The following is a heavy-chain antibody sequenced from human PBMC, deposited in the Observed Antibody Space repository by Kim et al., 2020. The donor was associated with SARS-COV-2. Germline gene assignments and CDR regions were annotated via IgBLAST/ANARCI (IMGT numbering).Heavy chain of an antibody. J-gene: IGHJ4*02. V-gene: IGHV4-34*01. D-gene: IGHD1-26*01. CDR2: INHSGST. CDR1: GGSFSGYY. CDR3: ARGLNYYGLDY. Sequence: SETLSLTCAVYGGSFSGYYWSWIRQPPGKGLEWIGEINHSGSTNYNPSLKSRVTISVDTSKNQFSLKLSSVTAADTAVYYCARGLNYYGLDYWGQGTLVTVSS.